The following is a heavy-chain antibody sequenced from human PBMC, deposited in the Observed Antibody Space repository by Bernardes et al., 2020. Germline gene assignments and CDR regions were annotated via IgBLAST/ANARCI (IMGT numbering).Heavy chain of an antibody. Sequence: ASVKVSCKASGYTFTSYDINWVRQATGQGLEWMGWMNPNSGNTGYAQKFQGRVTMTRNTSISTAYMELSSLRSEDTAVYYCARHDHRKGGFDPWGQGTLVTVSS. V-gene: IGHV1-8*01. CDR3: ARHDHRKGGFDP. CDR2: MNPNSGNT. CDR1: GYTFTSYD. J-gene: IGHJ5*02.